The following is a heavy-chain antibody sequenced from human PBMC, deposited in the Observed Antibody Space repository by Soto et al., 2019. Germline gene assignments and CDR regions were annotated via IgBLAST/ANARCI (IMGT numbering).Heavy chain of an antibody. D-gene: IGHD3-3*01. CDR3: AGLTYYDFWSGYYPPGNWFDP. CDR1: GYTFTSYD. Sequence: ASVKVSCKASGYTFTSYDINWVRQATGQGLEWMGWMNPNSGNTGYAQKFQGRVTMTRNTSISTAYMELSSLRSEDTAVYYCAGLTYYDFWSGYYPPGNWFDPWGQGTLVTVSS. J-gene: IGHJ5*02. V-gene: IGHV1-8*01. CDR2: MNPNSGNT.